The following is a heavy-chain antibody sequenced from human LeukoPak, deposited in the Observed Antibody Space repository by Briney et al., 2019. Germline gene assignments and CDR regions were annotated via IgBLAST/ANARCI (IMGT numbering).Heavy chain of an antibody. J-gene: IGHJ5*02. CDR1: GGTFSSYA. V-gene: IGHV1-69*04. D-gene: IGHD2-15*01. CDR2: IIPIFGIA. Sequence: AASVKVSCKASGGTFSSYAISWVRQAPGQGLEWMGRIIPIFGIANYAQKFQGRVTITADKSTSTAYMELSSLRSEDTAVYYCAGLGYCSGGSCSNPPRFDPWGQGTLVTVSS. CDR3: AGLGYCSGGSCSNPPRFDP.